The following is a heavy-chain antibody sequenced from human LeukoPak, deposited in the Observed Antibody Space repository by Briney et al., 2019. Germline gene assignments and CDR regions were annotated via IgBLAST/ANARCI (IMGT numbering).Heavy chain of an antibody. Sequence: PGGSLRLSCSASGFTFSSYVMHWVRQAPGKGLEYVSAISSNGGSTYYADSVKGRFTISRDNSKNTLYLQMSSLRAEDTAVYYCVKDQGRYYGMDVWGQGTTVIVSS. V-gene: IGHV3-64D*09. CDR3: VKDQGRYYGMDV. CDR1: GFTFSSYV. CDR2: ISSNGGST. J-gene: IGHJ6*02.